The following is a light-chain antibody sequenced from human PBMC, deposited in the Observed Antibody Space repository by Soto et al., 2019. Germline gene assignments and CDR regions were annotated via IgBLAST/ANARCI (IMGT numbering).Light chain of an antibody. J-gene: IGKJ3*01. V-gene: IGKV3-20*01. CDR3: QQYGSSLFT. CDR2: GAS. Sequence: EFVSTQSPGTLSLSPGERATLSCRANQSVSSSYLAWYQQKPGQAPRLLIYGASSRATGIPDRFSGSGSGTDFALTISRLEPEDFAVYYCQQYGSSLFTFGPGTKVDIK. CDR1: QSVSSSY.